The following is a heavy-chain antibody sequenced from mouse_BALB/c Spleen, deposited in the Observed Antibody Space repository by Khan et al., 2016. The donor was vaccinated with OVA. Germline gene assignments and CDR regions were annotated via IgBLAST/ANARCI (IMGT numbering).Heavy chain of an antibody. CDR2: FYPGSGST. V-gene: IGHV1-77*01. CDR3: AKIFYGNSYAMDY. Sequence: QVQLKQSGPELVKPGASVKMSCKASGYTFTDYDIRWVKQRTGQGLEWIGEFYPGSGSTYYNEKFKGKATLTADKSSNTAYMQLSSLTSEDSAVYICAKIFYGNSYAMDYWGQGTAVTVSS. J-gene: IGHJ4*01. CDR1: GYTFTDYD. D-gene: IGHD2-1*01.